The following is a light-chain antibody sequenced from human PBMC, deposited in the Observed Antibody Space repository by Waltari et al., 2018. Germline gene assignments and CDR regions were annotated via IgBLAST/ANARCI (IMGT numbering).Light chain of an antibody. J-gene: IGLJ2*01. V-gene: IGLV5-52*01. Sequence: QPVLTQPSSHSASPGAPVRLTCTLNSGFSAVNFRIRWYQQKQGSPPRCLLYYHSDSYYHQGSGVPSRFSGSNDVSANAAILHISGVQSEDEAAYYCCTWHDNSKAYIFGGGTHLTVL. CDR2: YHSDSYY. CDR1: SGFSAVNFR. CDR3: CTWHDNSKAYI.